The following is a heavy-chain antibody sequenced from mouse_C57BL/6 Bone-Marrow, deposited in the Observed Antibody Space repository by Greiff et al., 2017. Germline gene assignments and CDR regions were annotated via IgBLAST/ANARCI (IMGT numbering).Heavy chain of an antibody. CDR1: GYAFSSSW. Sequence: QVQLKESGPELVKPGASVKISCKASGYAFSSSWMNWVKQRPGQGLEWIGRIYPGDGDTNYNGKFKGKATLTADKSSSTAYMQLSSLTSVDSAVYFCARGRDSFAYWGQGTLVTVSA. J-gene: IGHJ3*01. V-gene: IGHV1-82*01. CDR3: ARGRDSFAY. CDR2: IYPGDGDT. D-gene: IGHD3-3*01.